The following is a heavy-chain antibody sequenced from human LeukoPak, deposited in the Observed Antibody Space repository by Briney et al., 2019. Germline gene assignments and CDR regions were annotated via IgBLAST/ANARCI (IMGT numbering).Heavy chain of an antibody. CDR3: ARADSVDYYDATGYYYGWFDS. Sequence: ASVKVSCKASGYTFTSYGITWVRQAPGQGLEWMGWISGFNGNTNYAQKFQGRATMTTDTSTSAAYMELRSLRSDDTAVYFCARADSVDYYDATGYYYGWFDSWGQGTLVTVSS. CDR2: ISGFNGNT. D-gene: IGHD3-22*01. V-gene: IGHV1-18*01. J-gene: IGHJ5*01. CDR1: GYTFTSYG.